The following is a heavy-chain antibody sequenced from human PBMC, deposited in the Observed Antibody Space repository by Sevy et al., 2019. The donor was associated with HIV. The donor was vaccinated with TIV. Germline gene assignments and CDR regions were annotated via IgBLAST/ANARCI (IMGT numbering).Heavy chain of an antibody. D-gene: IGHD3-16*02. CDR1: GFTFSYSG. CDR3: AKDRGYDYVWGSYRPCDWFDP. V-gene: IGHV3-23*01. CDR2: ISGSGGST. J-gene: IGHJ5*02. Sequence: GGSLRLSCAASGFTFSYSGMHWVRQAPGKGLEWVSAISGSGGSTYYADSVKGRFTISRDNSKNTLYLQMNSLRAEDTAVYYCAKDRGYDYVWGSYRPCDWFDPWGQGTLVTVSS.